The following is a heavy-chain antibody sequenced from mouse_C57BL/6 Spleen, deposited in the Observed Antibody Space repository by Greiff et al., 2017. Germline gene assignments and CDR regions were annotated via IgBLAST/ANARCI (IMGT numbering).Heavy chain of an antibody. V-gene: IGHV7-3*01. Sequence: EVQLVESGGGLVQPGGSLSLSCAASGFTFTDYYMSWVRQPPGKALEWLGFIRNKANGYTTEYSASVKGRFTISRDNSQSILYRQMNALRAEDSATYYCARSFYYGSSYYFDYWGQGTTLTVSS. CDR3: ARSFYYGSSYYFDY. CDR1: GFTFTDYY. CDR2: IRNKANGYTT. D-gene: IGHD1-1*01. J-gene: IGHJ2*01.